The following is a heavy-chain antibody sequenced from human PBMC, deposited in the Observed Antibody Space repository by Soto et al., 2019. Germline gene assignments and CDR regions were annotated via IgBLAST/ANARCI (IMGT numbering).Heavy chain of an antibody. CDR1: GGCISISSYD. CDR3: ARPPKRYSDILPGIVN. D-gene: IGHD3-9*01. V-gene: IGHV4-39*01. CDR2: IYYSGST. Sequence: PSETLALACTFSGGCISISSYDWGWIRQPPGKGLEWIGSIYYSGSTYYNPSLKSRVTISVGTSKNQFSLKLSSVTAADTAVYYCARPPKRYSDILPGIVNSGPGTLVTVSS. J-gene: IGHJ4*02.